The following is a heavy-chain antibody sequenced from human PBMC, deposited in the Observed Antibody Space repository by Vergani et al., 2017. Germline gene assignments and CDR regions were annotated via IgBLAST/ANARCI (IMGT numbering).Heavy chain of an antibody. Sequence: EVQLVESGGGLVQPGGSLRLSCAASGFTFSSYWMSWVRQAPGKGLEWVANIKQDGSEKYYVDSVKGRFTISRDNAKNSLYLQMNSLRAEDTAVYYCAKAMIVEPHDYWGQGTLVTVSS. CDR1: GFTFSSYW. J-gene: IGHJ4*02. D-gene: IGHD3-22*01. V-gene: IGHV3-7*03. CDR2: IKQDGSEK. CDR3: AKAMIVEPHDY.